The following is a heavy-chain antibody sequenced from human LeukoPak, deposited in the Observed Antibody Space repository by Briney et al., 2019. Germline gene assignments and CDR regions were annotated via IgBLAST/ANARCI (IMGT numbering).Heavy chain of an antibody. J-gene: IGHJ4*02. CDR2: ISSDGSST. CDR3: ARSMIFPPDSFDY. Sequence: GGSLRLSCAASGFTFSSYWMHWVRQAPGKGLVRVSRISSDGSSTSYADSVKGRFTISRDNAKNTLYLQMNSLRAEDTAVYYCARSMIFPPDSFDYWGQGTLVTVSS. V-gene: IGHV3-74*01. D-gene: IGHD3-22*01. CDR1: GFTFSSYW.